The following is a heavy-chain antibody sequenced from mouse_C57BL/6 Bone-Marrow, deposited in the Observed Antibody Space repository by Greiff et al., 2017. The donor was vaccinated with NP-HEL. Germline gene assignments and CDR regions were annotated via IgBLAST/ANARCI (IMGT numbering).Heavy chain of an antibody. CDR1: GYAFSSSW. J-gene: IGHJ1*03. Sequence: QVQLKESGPELVKPGASVKISCKASGYAFSSSWMNWVKQRPGKGLEWIGRIYPGDGDTNYNGKFKGKATLTADKSSSTAYMQLSSLTSEDSAVYFCARYYGSSLGYWYFDVWGTGTTVTVSS. CDR3: ARYYGSSLGYWYFDV. D-gene: IGHD1-1*01. CDR2: IYPGDGDT. V-gene: IGHV1-82*01.